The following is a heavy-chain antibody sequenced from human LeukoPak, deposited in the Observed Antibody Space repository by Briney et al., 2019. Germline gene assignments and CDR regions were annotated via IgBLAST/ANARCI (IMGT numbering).Heavy chain of an antibody. CDR3: ARGWVPSDITLK. V-gene: IGHV3-74*01. CDR2: INGVGGAT. J-gene: IGHJ3*01. D-gene: IGHD3-22*01. CDR1: GFTFSTYW. Sequence: GGSLRLSCAAPGFTFSTYWMHWVRQAPGKGLVWVARINGVGGATNAADSVKGRFTISRDKARNTVYLQVNCLRAEDTAVYYCARGWVPSDITLKWGQGTMVTVSS.